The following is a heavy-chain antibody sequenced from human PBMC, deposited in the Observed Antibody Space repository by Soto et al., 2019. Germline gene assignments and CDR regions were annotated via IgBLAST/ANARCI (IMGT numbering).Heavy chain of an antibody. CDR3: ARDLIEYYDFWSGQTPVYYYYGMDV. CDR2: IIPIFGTA. CDR1: GGTFSSYA. D-gene: IGHD3-3*01. Sequence: SVKVSCKASGGTFSSYAISWVRQAPGQGLEWMGGIIPIFGTANYAQKFQGRVTITADESTSTAYMELSSLRSEDTAVYYCARDLIEYYDFWSGQTPVYYYYGMDVWGQGTTVTVS. V-gene: IGHV1-69*13. J-gene: IGHJ6*02.